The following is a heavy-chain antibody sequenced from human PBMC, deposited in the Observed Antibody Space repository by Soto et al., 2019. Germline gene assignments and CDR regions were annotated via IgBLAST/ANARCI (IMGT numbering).Heavy chain of an antibody. CDR3: ARLTNIFDFDY. D-gene: IGHD2-21*01. Sequence: GESLKIACKGSGYSFTNYWIGWVRQMPGKGLEWMGITYPGDSDTRYSPSFQGQVTISADKSISTAYLQWSSLKASDTAMYHCARLTNIFDFDYWGHGTLVTVSS. CDR1: GYSFTNYW. J-gene: IGHJ4*01. CDR2: TYPGDSDT. V-gene: IGHV5-51*01.